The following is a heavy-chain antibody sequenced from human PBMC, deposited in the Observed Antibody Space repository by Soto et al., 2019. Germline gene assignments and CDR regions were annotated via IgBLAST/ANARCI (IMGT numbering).Heavy chain of an antibody. CDR2: ISSSSSYI. CDR1: GFTFSSYS. J-gene: IGHJ4*02. Sequence: SLRLSCAASGFTFSSYSMNWVRQAPGKGLEWVSSISSSSSYIYYADSVKGRFTISRDNAKNSLYLQMNSLRAEDTAVYYCAPDIVVVVAAGFPFDYWGQGTLVTVSS. CDR3: APDIVVVVAAGFPFDY. D-gene: IGHD2-15*01. V-gene: IGHV3-21*01.